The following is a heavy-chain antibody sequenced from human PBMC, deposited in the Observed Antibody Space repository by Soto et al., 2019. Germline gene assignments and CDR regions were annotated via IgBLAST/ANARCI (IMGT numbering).Heavy chain of an antibody. V-gene: IGHV3-23*01. CDR1: GFIFSSQT. CDR3: AKSPPEYCISTSCYGGGYDF. D-gene: IGHD2-2*01. Sequence: EVQLLESGGGLVQPGGSLRLSCAASGFIFSSQTMGWVRQPPGKGLEWVSTISSSGGSTYYAESVKGRFTISRDSSKNALYLQMNSLRAEVTAIYYCAKSPPEYCISTSCYGGGYDFWGQGTLVTVTS. CDR2: ISSSGGST. J-gene: IGHJ4*02.